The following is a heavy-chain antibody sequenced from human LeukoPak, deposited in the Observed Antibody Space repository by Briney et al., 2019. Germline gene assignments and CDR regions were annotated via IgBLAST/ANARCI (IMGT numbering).Heavy chain of an antibody. V-gene: IGHV1-69*06. J-gene: IGHJ4*02. Sequence: SVKVSCKASGGTISGYAISWVRQAPGQGLEWMGGIIPIFGTANYAQKFQGRVTITADKSTSTAYMELSSLRSEDTAVYYCAQDYYGSGSYGYWGQGTLVTVSS. D-gene: IGHD3-10*01. CDR2: IIPIFGTA. CDR1: GGTISGYA. CDR3: AQDYYGSGSYGY.